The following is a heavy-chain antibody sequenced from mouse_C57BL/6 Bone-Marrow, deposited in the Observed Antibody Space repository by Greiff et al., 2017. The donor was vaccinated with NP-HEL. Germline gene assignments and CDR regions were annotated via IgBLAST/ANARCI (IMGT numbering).Heavy chain of an antibody. V-gene: IGHV6-3*01. Sequence: EVQLVESGGGLVQPGGSMKLSCVASGFTFSNYWMHWVRQSPEQGLEWVAQIRLNSDYYATHYAESVKGRFTIYTSDSKSSVHLQMHTSRASAIGIYYCACPPHYDYDGGWFAYWGQGTLVTVSA. CDR2: IRLNSDYYAT. CDR3: ACPPHYDYDGGWFAY. D-gene: IGHD2-4*01. CDR1: GFTFSNYW. J-gene: IGHJ3*01.